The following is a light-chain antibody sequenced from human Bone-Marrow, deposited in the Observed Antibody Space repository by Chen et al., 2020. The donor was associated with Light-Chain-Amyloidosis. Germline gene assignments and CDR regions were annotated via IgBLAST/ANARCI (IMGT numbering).Light chain of an antibody. CDR3: MHGRHWPPMYT. CDR1: QSLVFSDGNIY. J-gene: IGKJ2*01. CDR2: KVS. V-gene: IGKV2-30*01. Sequence: DVVMTKSPLSLPVTLGQPVSISCKSSQSLVFSDGNIYLNWFHQRPGQSPRRLIYKVSNRDSGVPDRFTGSGSGTDFTLKITRVEAEDVGVYYCMHGRHWPPMYTFGQGTKVEL.